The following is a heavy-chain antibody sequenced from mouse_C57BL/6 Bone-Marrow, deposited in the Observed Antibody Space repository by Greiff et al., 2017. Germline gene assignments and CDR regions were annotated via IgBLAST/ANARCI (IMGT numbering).Heavy chain of an antibody. CDR2: IHPNSGST. CDR1: GYTFTSYW. V-gene: IGHV1-64*01. Sequence: QVQLQQPGAELVKPGASVKLSCKASGYTFTSYWMYWVKQRPGQGLEWIGMIHPNSGSTNYNEKFKSKATLTVDKSSSTAYMQLSSLTSEDSAVYYCARSGYDYAFDYWGQGTTLTVSS. J-gene: IGHJ2*01. CDR3: ARSGYDYAFDY. D-gene: IGHD2-4*01.